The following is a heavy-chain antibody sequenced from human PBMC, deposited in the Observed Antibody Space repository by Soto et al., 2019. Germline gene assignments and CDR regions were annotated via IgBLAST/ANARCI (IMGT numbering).Heavy chain of an antibody. CDR3: ATTPKSRVGLGAFDI. CDR2: INPKSGGT. Sequence: VKVSCKASGYTCTGYYIHWVRQAPGHGLEWVGWINPKSGGTNSGQRWKGRVTMTRDTPISTAYMELSSLTSDDTAFYYCATTPKSRVGLGAFDIWGQGTMVTVSS. V-gene: IGHV1-2*02. CDR1: GYTCTGYY. J-gene: IGHJ3*02. D-gene: IGHD7-27*01.